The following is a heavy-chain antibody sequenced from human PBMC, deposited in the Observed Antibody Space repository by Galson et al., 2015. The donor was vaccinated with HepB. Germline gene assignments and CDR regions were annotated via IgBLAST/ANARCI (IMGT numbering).Heavy chain of an antibody. J-gene: IGHJ4*02. V-gene: IGHV3-30*18. CDR3: AKDGTYFDFWSGTNFFDS. CDR1: GFTFTSHA. D-gene: IGHD3-3*01. CDR2: IAYDGRKT. Sequence: SLRLSCAASGFTFTSHAIHWVRQTPGKGLQWVAVIAYDGRKTYYGDFLQGRFTVSRDNSKNTVYLEMNSLRPDDTAVYYCAKDGTYFDFWSGTNFFDSWGQGTLVTVSS.